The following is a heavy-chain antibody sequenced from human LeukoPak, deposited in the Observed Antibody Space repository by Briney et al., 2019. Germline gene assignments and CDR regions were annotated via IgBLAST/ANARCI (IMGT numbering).Heavy chain of an antibody. D-gene: IGHD6-19*01. CDR3: ARILDSAWGELGY. CDR1: GFTVSSNY. Sequence: GGSLRLSCAASGFTVSSNYMSWVRQAPGMGLEWVSVIYSGGSTYYADSVKGRFTISRDNSKNTLYLQMNSLRAEDTAVYYCARILDSAWGELGYWGQGTLVTVSS. J-gene: IGHJ4*02. CDR2: IYSGGST. V-gene: IGHV3-53*05.